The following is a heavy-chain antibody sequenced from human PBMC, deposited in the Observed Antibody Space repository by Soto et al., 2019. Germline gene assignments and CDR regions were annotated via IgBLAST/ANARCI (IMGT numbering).Heavy chain of an antibody. V-gene: IGHV3-33*01. CDR1: GFTFSSYG. J-gene: IGHJ4*02. CDR2: IWYDGSNK. CDR3: ARDSSSSTYFDY. Sequence: PGGSLRLSCAASGFTFSSYGMHWVRQAPGKGLEWVAVIWYDGSNKYYADSVKGRFTISRDNSKNTLYLQMNSLRAEDTAVYYCARDSSSSTYFDYWGQGTLVTVSS. D-gene: IGHD6-6*01.